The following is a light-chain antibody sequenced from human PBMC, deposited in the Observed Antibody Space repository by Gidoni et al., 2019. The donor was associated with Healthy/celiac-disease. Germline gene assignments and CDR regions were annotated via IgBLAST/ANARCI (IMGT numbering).Light chain of an antibody. V-gene: IGKV1-39*01. CDR1: QSISSY. Sequence: DIQMTQPPSSLSASVGDRVTITCRASQSISSYLNWYQQKPGKAPKLLIYAASSLQSGVPSRFSGSGSGTDFTLTISRLQPEDFATYYCQQSYSTPPWTFGQGTKVEIK. J-gene: IGKJ1*01. CDR2: AAS. CDR3: QQSYSTPPWT.